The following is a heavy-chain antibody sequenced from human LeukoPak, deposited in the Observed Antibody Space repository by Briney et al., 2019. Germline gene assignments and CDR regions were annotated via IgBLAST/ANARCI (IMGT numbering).Heavy chain of an antibody. CDR1: GFTFSSYT. Sequence: GGSLRLSCAASGFTFSSYTMKWVRQAPGKGLEWVSSISSSSSYIYYADSVKGRFTISRENAKNSLYLQMNSLRAGDTAVYYCARGRIRRRITMVRGVILDAFDIWGQGTMVTVSS. D-gene: IGHD3-10*01. J-gene: IGHJ3*02. V-gene: IGHV3-21*01. CDR3: ARGRIRRRITMVRGVILDAFDI. CDR2: ISSSSSYI.